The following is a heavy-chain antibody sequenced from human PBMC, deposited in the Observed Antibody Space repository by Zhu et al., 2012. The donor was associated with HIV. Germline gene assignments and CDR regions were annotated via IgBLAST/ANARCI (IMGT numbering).Heavy chain of an antibody. Sequence: QVQLQESGPGLVKPSETLSLTCTVSGGSISSETHYWAWIRQPPGKGLEWIASIHYSGSTYSYPSLRSRVTISVDTSKNQFSLNLSAVTAADTAVYYCARLFQGLVDAFDTWGQGTMLTSL. V-gene: IGHV4-39*01. CDR3: ARLFQGLVDAFDT. J-gene: IGHJ3*02. CDR1: GGSISSETHY. CDR2: IHYSGST. D-gene: IGHD1-26*01.